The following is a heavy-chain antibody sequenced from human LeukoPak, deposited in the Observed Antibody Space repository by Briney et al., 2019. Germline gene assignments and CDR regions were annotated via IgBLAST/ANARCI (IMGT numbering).Heavy chain of an antibody. V-gene: IGHV3-43*01. J-gene: IGHJ4*02. D-gene: IGHD3-22*01. CDR3: VKDLSYESSGSVFDY. CDR1: GFTFEDYT. CDR2: ISWDGTT. Sequence: GGSLRLSCAASGFTFEDYTMHWVRQAPGNTLEWVSLISWDGTTYYTDSMKGRFTISRDNSKNSLYLQMDTLRSEDTAYYYCVKDLSYESSGSVFDYWGQGTLVTVSS.